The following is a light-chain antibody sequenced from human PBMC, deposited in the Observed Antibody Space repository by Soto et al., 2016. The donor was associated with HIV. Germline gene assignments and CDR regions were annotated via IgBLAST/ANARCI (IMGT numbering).Light chain of an antibody. CDR3: NSRGKRDRVV. CDR1: SLRNYY. J-gene: IGLJ2*01. V-gene: IGLV3-19*01. CDR2: SQN. Sequence: SSELTQDPAVSVALGQTVRITCQGDSLRNYYASWYQQKPGQAPILLIYSQNKRPSGIPDRFSGSSSGDTASLIITGTQAEDEADHFCNSRGKRDRVVFGGGTKLTVL.